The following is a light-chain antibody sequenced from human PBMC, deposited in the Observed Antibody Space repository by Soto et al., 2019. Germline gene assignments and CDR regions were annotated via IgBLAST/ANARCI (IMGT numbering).Light chain of an antibody. J-gene: IGKJ1*01. CDR3: QQYGSSGT. CDR2: GAS. Sequence: DIVLAQSPGTLSLSPGERATLSCRASQSVTNSFLAWYQQKPGQAPRLLIYGASRRATGIPDRFSGSGSGTDFTLTISRLEPEDFAVYYCQQYGSSGTFGQGTKVDIK. CDR1: QSVTNSF. V-gene: IGKV3-20*01.